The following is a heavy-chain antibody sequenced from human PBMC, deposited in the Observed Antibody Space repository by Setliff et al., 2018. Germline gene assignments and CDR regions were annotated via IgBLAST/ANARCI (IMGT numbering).Heavy chain of an antibody. CDR1: GYTFTSYG. CDR3: ARDSGS. Sequence: ASVKVSCKASGYTFTSYGFSWVRQAPGQGLEWMGWISGYNGNTNYAQKVQGRVTITADESTSTAYMELSSLRSEDTAVYYCARDSGSWGQGTLVTVSS. D-gene: IGHD6-25*01. V-gene: IGHV1-18*01. CDR2: ISGYNGNT. J-gene: IGHJ4*02.